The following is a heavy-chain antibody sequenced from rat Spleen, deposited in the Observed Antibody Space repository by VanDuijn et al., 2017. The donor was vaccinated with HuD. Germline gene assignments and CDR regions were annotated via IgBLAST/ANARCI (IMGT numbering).Heavy chain of an antibody. J-gene: IGHJ2*01. Sequence: EVQLVESGGGLVQPGRSLKLSCAASGFTFSDYYMAWVRQAPKKGLEWVASISYEGSGTYYGDSVKGRFTISRDNAKSTLYLQMNSLRSEDTATYYCARSVFDYWGQGVMVTVSS. CDR3: ARSVFDY. CDR1: GFTFSDYY. CDR2: ISYEGSGT. V-gene: IGHV5-22*01.